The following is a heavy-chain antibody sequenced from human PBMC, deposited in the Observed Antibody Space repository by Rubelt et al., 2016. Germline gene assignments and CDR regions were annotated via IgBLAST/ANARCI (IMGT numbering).Heavy chain of an antibody. CDR1: GFTFSSYW. CDR3: AKDRETYYYDSSGPGEFDY. CDR2: IKQDGSEK. V-gene: IGHV3-7*04. D-gene: IGHD3-22*01. Sequence: EVQLVESGGGLIQPGGSLRLSCAASGFTFSSYWMSWVRQAPGKGLEWVANIKQDGSEKYYVDSVKGRFTIFRANAKNSLYLQMNSLRTEDTAVYYCAKDRETYYYDSSGPGEFDYWGQGTLVTVSS. J-gene: IGHJ4*02.